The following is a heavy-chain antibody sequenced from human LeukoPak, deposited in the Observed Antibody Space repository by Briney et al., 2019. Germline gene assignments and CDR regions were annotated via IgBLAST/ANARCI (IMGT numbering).Heavy chain of an antibody. Sequence: GGSLRLSCEASGFTFSRNAMHWVRQAPGKGLEWVAVTSPDGRETYYADSVKGRFTISRDNSKNTVLLQMNSLTTEDTAVYSCFTGSAYYYDSWGQGTLVTVSS. CDR1: GFTFSRNA. J-gene: IGHJ5*01. V-gene: IGHV3-30*01. CDR2: TSPDGRET. CDR3: FTGSAYYYDS. D-gene: IGHD3-22*01.